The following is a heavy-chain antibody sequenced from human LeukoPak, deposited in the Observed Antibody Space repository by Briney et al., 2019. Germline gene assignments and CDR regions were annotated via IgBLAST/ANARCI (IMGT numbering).Heavy chain of an antibody. V-gene: IGHV1-18*01. CDR2: ISAYNGNT. D-gene: IGHD2-15*01. CDR1: GYTFTSYG. J-gene: IGHJ3*02. Sequence: ASVKVSFKASGYTFTSYGISWVRQAPGQGLEWMGWISAYNGNTNYAQKLQGRVTMTTDTSTSTAYMELRSLRSDDTAVYYCARDPVGYCSGGSCSGGAFDIWGQGTMVTVSS. CDR3: ARDPVGYCSGGSCSGGAFDI.